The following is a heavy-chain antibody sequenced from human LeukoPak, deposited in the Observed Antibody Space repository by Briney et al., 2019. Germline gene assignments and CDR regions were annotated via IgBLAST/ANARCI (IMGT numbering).Heavy chain of an antibody. V-gene: IGHV4-39*07. CDR3: ARDIVVVPAAIRFDP. CDR1: GGSISSSSYY. Sequence: PSETLSLTCTVSGGSISSSSYYWGWIRQPPGKGLEWIGSIYYSGSTYYNPSLKSRVTISVDTSKNQFSLKLSSVTAADTAVYYCARDIVVVPAAIRFDPWDQGTLVTVSS. CDR2: IYYSGST. J-gene: IGHJ5*02. D-gene: IGHD2-2*01.